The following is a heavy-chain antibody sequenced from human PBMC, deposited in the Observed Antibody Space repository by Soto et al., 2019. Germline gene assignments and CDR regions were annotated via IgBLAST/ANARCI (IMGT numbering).Heavy chain of an antibody. CDR2: ISHSGST. J-gene: IGHJ4*02. D-gene: IGHD2-8*02. CDR3: ARDKITGLFDY. Sequence: SYTLYLTCAVYGVSFCGYYWTWIRQPPGTGLEWIGEISHSGSTNYNPSLKSRVTISVDTSKNQFSLKLTSVTAADTAVYYCARDKITGLFDYWGQGTLVTVSS. V-gene: IGHV4-34*01. CDR1: GVSFCGYY.